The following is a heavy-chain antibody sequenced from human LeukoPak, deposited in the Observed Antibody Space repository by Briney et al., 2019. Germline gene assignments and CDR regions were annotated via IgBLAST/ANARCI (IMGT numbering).Heavy chain of an antibody. CDR3: ARSRRYRSSWYHDY. CDR1: GFSFSTYT. D-gene: IGHD6-13*01. V-gene: IGHV3-48*02. Sequence: GGSLRLSCAASGFSFSTYTMNWVRQAPGKGLDWVSYISSSSSTIYYADSVKGRFTISRDNANNSLYLQMNSLRDEDTAVYYCARSRRYRSSWYHDYWGQGSLVTVSS. CDR2: ISSSSSTI. J-gene: IGHJ4*02.